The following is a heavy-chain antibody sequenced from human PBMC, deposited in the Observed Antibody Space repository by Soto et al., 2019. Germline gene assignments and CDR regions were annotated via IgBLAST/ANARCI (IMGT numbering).Heavy chain of an antibody. V-gene: IGHV1-69*12. D-gene: IGHD3-3*02. CDR1: GGTFRNSA. CDR2: IMPIFRTP. CDR3: ARDNARPPLGGNYYYIVDV. Sequence: QVQLEQSGAEVKKPGSSVKVSCKASGGTFRNSAISWVRQAPGQGLEWMGGIMPIFRTPDYAQKFQGRVTITADESTSTAYMELSGLRSDDTAMYFCARDNARPPLGGNYYYIVDVWGHGTTVTVSS. J-gene: IGHJ6*02.